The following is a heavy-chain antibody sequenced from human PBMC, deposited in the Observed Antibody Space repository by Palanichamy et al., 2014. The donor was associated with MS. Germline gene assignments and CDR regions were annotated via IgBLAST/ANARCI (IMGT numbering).Heavy chain of an antibody. Sequence: VQLVESGGGLVQPGGSLRLSCAASGFTFSIYWMSWVRQAPGKGLEWVASIKEDGSEEDYMDSLKGRFTISRDNAKNSLYLQMNSPRVEDTAVYYCASHGFWTFDNWGQGTMVTVSS. CDR1: GFTFSIYW. CDR2: IKEDGSEE. J-gene: IGHJ4*02. V-gene: IGHV3-7*01. D-gene: IGHD1-1*01. CDR3: ASHGFWTFDN.